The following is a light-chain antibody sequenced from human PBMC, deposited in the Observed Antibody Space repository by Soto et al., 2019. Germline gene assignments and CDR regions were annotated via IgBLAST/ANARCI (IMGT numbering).Light chain of an antibody. V-gene: IGKV1-39*01. CDR3: QQSYSTVWT. Sequence: DIQMTQSPSSLSASVGDRVTITCRASQSISSYLNWYQQKPGKAPKLLIYAASSLQSGVPSRFSGSGSGTDFTLTISSLQPEDFATYYCQQSYSTVWTLVQGTKVEIK. CDR1: QSISSY. J-gene: IGKJ1*01. CDR2: AAS.